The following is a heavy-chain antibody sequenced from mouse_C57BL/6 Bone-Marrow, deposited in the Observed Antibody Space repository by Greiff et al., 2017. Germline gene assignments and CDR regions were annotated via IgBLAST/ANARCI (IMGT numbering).Heavy chain of an antibody. Sequence: QVQLQQPGAELVKPGASVKLSCKASGYTFTNYWMHWVKQRPGQGLEWIGMMHPNGGSPDYNEKFKSEATLSVDKSSRTAYIDLSSLTSEDSAVYYSARSYDYNDYTLDYWGQGTPVTVSS. CDR1: GYTFTNYW. D-gene: IGHD2-4*01. J-gene: IGHJ4*01. CDR2: MHPNGGSP. CDR3: ARSYDYNDYTLDY. V-gene: IGHV1-64*01.